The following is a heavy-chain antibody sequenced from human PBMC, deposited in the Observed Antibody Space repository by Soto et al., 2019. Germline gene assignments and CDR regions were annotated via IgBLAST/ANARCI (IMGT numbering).Heavy chain of an antibody. J-gene: IGHJ4*02. CDR3: ATEGGQWRGGLY. D-gene: IGHD6-19*01. CDR2: IKQDGSEK. V-gene: IGHV3-7*01. CDR1: GFTFSTYW. Sequence: GGSLRLSCAASGFTFSTYWMNWVRQAPGKGLEWVTNIKQDGSEKYYVDSVKGRFTISSDNADNSLYLQMNSLRAEDTAVYYCATEGGQWRGGLYWGQGALVTVSS.